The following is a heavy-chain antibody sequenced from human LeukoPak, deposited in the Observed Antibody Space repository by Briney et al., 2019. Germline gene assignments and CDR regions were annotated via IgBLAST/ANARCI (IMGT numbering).Heavy chain of an antibody. CDR2: ISWNSGII. D-gene: IGHD5-18*01. Sequence: SLRLSCAASGFMFDDYAMHWVRQAPGKGLEWVSGISWNSGIIGYADSVKGRFTISRDNAKNSLYLQMNSLRAEDTALYYCAKTRGYSFGYFDYWGQGALVTVSS. CDR3: AKTRGYSFGYFDY. J-gene: IGHJ4*02. CDR1: GFMFDDYA. V-gene: IGHV3-9*01.